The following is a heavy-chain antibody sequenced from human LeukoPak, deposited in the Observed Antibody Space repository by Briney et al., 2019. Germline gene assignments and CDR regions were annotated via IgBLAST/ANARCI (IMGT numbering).Heavy chain of an antibody. V-gene: IGHV1-18*01. CDR3: ARVSKSSGKDYFDY. J-gene: IGHJ4*02. CDR1: GYTFTSYG. D-gene: IGHD6-19*01. CDR2: ISAYNGNT. Sequence: ASVKVSCKASGYTFTSYGISWVRQAPGQGLEWMGWISAYNGNTNYAQKLQGRVTMTTDTSTSTAYMELRSLRSDDTAVHYCARVSKSSGKDYFDYWGQGTLVTVSS.